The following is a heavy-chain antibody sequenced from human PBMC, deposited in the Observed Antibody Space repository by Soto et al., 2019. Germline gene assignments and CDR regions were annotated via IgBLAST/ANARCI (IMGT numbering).Heavy chain of an antibody. D-gene: IGHD2-2*01. Sequence: QVQLVQSGAEVKKPGSSVKVSCKASGGTFSSYAISWVRQAPGQGLEWMGGIIPIFGTANYAQKFQGRVTITADESTSTAYMELSSLRAEDTAVYYCTRHDCIRTSCYYYYYDGMDVGGQGTTVTVSS. CDR3: TRHDCIRTSCYYYYYDGMDV. CDR2: IIPIFGTA. CDR1: GGTFSSYA. J-gene: IGHJ6*02. V-gene: IGHV1-69*12.